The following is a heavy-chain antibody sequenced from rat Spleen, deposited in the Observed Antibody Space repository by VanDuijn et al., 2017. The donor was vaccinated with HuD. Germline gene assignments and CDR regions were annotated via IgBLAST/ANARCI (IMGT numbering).Heavy chain of an antibody. D-gene: IGHD4-1*01. CDR1: GFTFSNYG. CDR3: TRVGLDYSDY. Sequence: EVQLVESGGGLEQPGRSLKLSCAASGFTFSNYGMAWVRQAPTKGLEWVATISYDGSHTYYRDSVKGRFSISRDNARSTLSLQMDSLRSEDTATYYCTRVGLDYSDYWGQGVMVTVSS. CDR2: ISYDGSHT. V-gene: IGHV5-29*01. J-gene: IGHJ2*01.